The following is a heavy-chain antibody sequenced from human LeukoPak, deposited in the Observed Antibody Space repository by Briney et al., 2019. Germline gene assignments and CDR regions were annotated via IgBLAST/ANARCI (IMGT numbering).Heavy chain of an antibody. CDR3: AKGTSGSSYSAGHY. CDR2: ISYDESEK. CDR1: GFSFSTYG. J-gene: IGHJ4*02. Sequence: QSGGSLRLSCAASGFSFSTYGMHWVRQAPGKGLEWVAGISYDESEKFYGDSVKGRFTISRDNSRNTVYLQMNSLRAEDTAVYSCAKGTSGSSYSAGHYWGQGTLVTVSS. V-gene: IGHV3-30*18. D-gene: IGHD2-15*01.